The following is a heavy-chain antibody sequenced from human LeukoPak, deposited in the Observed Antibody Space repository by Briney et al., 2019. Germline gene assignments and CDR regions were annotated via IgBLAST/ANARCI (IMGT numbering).Heavy chain of an antibody. V-gene: IGHV3-53*01. J-gene: IGHJ4*02. CDR1: GFTVSSNY. CDR2: VYGDYNA. D-gene: IGHD1-26*01. Sequence: GGSLRLSCAASGFTVSSNYMAWVRQAPGKGLEWVSFVYGDYNAYYADSVKGRFTISRDNSANTLYLQMNSLRVEDAAVYYCARGIVGVIPIDYWGQGTLVTVSS. CDR3: ARGIVGVIPIDY.